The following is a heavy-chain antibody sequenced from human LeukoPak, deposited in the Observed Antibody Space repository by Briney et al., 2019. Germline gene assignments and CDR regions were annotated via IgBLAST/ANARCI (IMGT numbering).Heavy chain of an antibody. J-gene: IGHJ2*01. CDR3: ASLAHYYDSSGYPDGWYFDL. CDR2: IYYSGST. CDR1: GGSLSSSSYY. Sequence: SETLSLTCTVSGGSLSSSSYYWGWIRQPPGKGLEWIGSIYYSGSTYYNPSLKSRVTISVDTSKNQFSLKLSSVTAADTAVYYCASLAHYYDSSGYPDGWYFDLWGRGTLVTVSS. D-gene: IGHD3-22*01. V-gene: IGHV4-39*01.